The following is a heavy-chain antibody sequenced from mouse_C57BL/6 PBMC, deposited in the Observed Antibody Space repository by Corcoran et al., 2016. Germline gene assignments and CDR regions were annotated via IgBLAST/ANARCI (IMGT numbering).Heavy chain of an antibody. CDR2: IYPGDGDT. Sequence: QVQLQQSGAELVKPGASVKISCKASGYAFSSYWMHWVKQRPGKGLEWIGQIYPGDGDTNYNGKFKGKATLTADKSSSTAYMQLSSLTSEDSAVYFCARSFYYGSRAYWYFDVWGTGTTVTVSS. J-gene: IGHJ1*03. CDR3: ARSFYYGSRAYWYFDV. D-gene: IGHD1-1*01. V-gene: IGHV1-80*01. CDR1: GYAFSSYW.